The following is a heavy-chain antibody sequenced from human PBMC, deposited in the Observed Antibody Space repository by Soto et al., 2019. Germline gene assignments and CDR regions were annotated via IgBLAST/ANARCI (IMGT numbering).Heavy chain of an antibody. CDR2: ISSSSGTI. Sequence: GGSLRLSCAASGFTFNSYTMNWVRQAPGKGLEWVSYISSSSGTIYYADSVRGRFTISRDNAKNSLYLQMNSLRSEDTAVYYCARADIVVVVAATLNYYYGMDVWGQGTTVTVSS. J-gene: IGHJ6*02. CDR1: GFTFNSYT. CDR3: ARADIVVVVAATLNYYYGMDV. V-gene: IGHV3-48*01. D-gene: IGHD2-15*01.